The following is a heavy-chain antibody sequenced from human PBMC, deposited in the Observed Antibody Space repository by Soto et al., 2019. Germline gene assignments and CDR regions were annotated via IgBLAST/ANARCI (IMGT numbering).Heavy chain of an antibody. CDR1: GYTFTSYA. J-gene: IGHJ4*02. Sequence: QVQLVQSGSEVKKPGASVKVSCKASGYTFTSYAMHWVRQAPGQRLEWMGWINAGNGNTKYSQKIQGRVTITRDTSASTAYMELSSLRSEDTAVYYCSRGVPRIAGAPCPFFDYWGQGNLVTVSS. CDR2: INAGNGNT. V-gene: IGHV1-3*01. CDR3: SRGVPRIAGAPCPFFDY. D-gene: IGHD1-26*01.